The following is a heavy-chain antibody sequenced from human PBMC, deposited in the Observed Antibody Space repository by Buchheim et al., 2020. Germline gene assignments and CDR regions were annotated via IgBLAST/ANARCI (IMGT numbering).Heavy chain of an antibody. CDR1: GFKFNDYA. CDR2: ISWDSGSL. CDR3: AKDMTWNFYYGMDV. V-gene: IGHV3-9*01. Sequence: EVHLVESWGDLVQPGRSLRLSCVGSGFKFNDYAMHWVRQAPGKGLEWVSGISWDSGSLGYADSVKGRFTISRDNAKNALYLQMNSLRAEDTALYYCAKDMTWNFYYGMDVWGQGTT. J-gene: IGHJ6*02.